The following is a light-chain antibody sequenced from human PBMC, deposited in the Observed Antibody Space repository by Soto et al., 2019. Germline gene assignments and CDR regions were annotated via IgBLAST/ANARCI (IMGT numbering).Light chain of an antibody. J-gene: IGLJ1*01. CDR3: QSYDSSLSGYV. CDR2: GNN. Sequence: QSVLTQPPSVSGAPGQRVTISCTGSSSNIGAGYDVPCYQQLPGTAPKLLIYGNNNRPSGVPDRFSGSKSGTSASLAITGLQAADEADYYCQSYDSSLSGYVFGTGTKLTVL. CDR1: SSNIGAGYD. V-gene: IGLV1-40*01.